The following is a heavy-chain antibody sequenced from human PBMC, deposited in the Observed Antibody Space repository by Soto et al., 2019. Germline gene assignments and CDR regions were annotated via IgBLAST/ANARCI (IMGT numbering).Heavy chain of an antibody. CDR1: GASVNSENYY. CDR3: ARGVFRFLQWFDP. V-gene: IGHV4-61*01. D-gene: IGHD3-3*01. J-gene: IGHJ5*02. Sequence: PSETLSLTCTDSGASVNSENYYWSWIRQPPGKGLEWIGYVYYSGSTNYNPSLKSRATISLDTYRNQFSLKMTSMTSADTAFYYCARGVFRFLQWFDPWGQGTLVTVSS. CDR2: VYYSGST.